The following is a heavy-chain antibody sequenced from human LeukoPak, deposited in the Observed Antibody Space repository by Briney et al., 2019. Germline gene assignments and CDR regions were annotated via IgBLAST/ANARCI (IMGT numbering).Heavy chain of an antibody. J-gene: IGHJ4*02. V-gene: IGHV3-48*01. CDR1: GFTFSSYS. CDR3: VRDQGGAVSY. D-gene: IGHD3-16*01. Sequence: PGGSLRLSCAASGFTFSSYSMNWVRQAPGKGLEWVSYISSLSGTIYYADSVKGRFIISRDNAQNSLFLQMNSLRAEDTAVYYCVRDQGGAVSYWGQGTLVTVPS. CDR2: ISSLSGTI.